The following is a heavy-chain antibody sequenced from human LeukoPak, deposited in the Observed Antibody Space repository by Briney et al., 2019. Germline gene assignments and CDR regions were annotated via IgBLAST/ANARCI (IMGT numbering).Heavy chain of an antibody. CDR1: GFTFSSYE. CDR2: ISSSGSTI. D-gene: IGHD6-13*01. J-gene: IGHJ4*02. V-gene: IGHV3-48*03. Sequence: GGSLRLSCAASGFTFSSYEMNWVRQAPGKGLEWVSYISSSGSTIYYADSVKDRFTISRDNAKNSLYLQMNSLRAEDTAVYYCARVGAAAATGDFDYWGQGTLVTVSS. CDR3: ARVGAAAATGDFDY.